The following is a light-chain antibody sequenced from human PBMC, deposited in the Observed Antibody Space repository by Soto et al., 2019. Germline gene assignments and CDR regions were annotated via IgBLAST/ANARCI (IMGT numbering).Light chain of an antibody. V-gene: IGKV4-1*01. J-gene: IGKJ2*02. CDR1: RNILYGFNNKNY. Sequence: DIVMTQSPESLAVSLGERATINCKSSRNILYGFNNKNYLAWYQQKPGQPPKVLMYWASTREAEVPDRFSGSRFATAYTLTISSLEAEGVAVYDCPQYYSSPCTYGHWSRL. CDR3: PQYYSSPCT. CDR2: WAS.